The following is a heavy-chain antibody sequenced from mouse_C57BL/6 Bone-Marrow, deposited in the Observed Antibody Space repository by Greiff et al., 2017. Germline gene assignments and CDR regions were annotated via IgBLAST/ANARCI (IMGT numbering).Heavy chain of an antibody. Sequence: VQLQESGAELVRPGASVKLSCTASGFNIKDDYMHWVKQRPGKGLEWIGQIYPGDGDTNYNGKFKGKATLTADKSSSTAYMQLSSLTSEDSAVYFCARSYSPYYYAMDYWGQGTSVTVSS. D-gene: IGHD2-12*01. CDR2: IYPGDGDT. CDR3: ARSYSPYYYAMDY. V-gene: IGHV1-80*01. J-gene: IGHJ4*01. CDR1: GFNIKDDY.